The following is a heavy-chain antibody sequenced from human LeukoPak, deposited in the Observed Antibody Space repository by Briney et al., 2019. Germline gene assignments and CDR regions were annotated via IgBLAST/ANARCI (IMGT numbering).Heavy chain of an antibody. Sequence: GGSLRLSCAASGFTFSSYGMHWVRQAPGEGLEWVAFIRYDGSNKYYADSVKGRFTISRDNSKNTLYLEMNSLRAEDTAVYYCAKDDSGSYPYYFDYWGQGTLVTVSS. J-gene: IGHJ4*02. CDR3: AKDDSGSYPYYFDY. CDR1: GFTFSSYG. D-gene: IGHD1-26*01. CDR2: IRYDGSNK. V-gene: IGHV3-30*02.